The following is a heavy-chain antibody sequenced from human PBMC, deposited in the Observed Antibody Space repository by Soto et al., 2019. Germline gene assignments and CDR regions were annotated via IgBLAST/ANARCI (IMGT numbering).Heavy chain of an antibody. J-gene: IGHJ4*02. CDR3: VKEGKMGVEGFDF. Sequence: EMQLVESGGGLVQPGRSLRLSCAASGFNIDDYGMHWVRKAPGKGLEWVSGISWDSATIGYADSVKGRFTISRDNAKNSLYLQMNSLRAEDTAIYYCVKEGKMGVEGFDFWGQGTLVTVSS. CDR1: GFNIDDYG. D-gene: IGHD1-26*01. V-gene: IGHV3-9*01. CDR2: ISWDSATI.